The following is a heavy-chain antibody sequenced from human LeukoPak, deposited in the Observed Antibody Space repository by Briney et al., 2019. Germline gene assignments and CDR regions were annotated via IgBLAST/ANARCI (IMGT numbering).Heavy chain of an antibody. Sequence: PGGSLRLSCAASGFTFSSFWMHWVRQAPGKGLVWVSRISADGSSTIYADPVKGRFTISRDNAENTVYLQMNSLRVEDTAVYYCARYGYDSGRGFDPWGQGILVTVS. J-gene: IGHJ5*02. V-gene: IGHV3-74*01. CDR3: ARYGYDSGRGFDP. CDR1: GFTFSSFW. CDR2: ISADGSST. D-gene: IGHD3-10*01.